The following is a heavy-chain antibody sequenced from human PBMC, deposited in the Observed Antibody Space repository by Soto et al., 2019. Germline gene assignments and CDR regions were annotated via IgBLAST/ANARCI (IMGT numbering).Heavy chain of an antibody. J-gene: IGHJ4*02. CDR2: ISAYNGNT. CDR3: ARDKSKPRTPPRMSSSSLPLDY. V-gene: IGHV1-18*01. CDR1: GYTFTSYG. Sequence: GASVKVSCKASGYTFTSYGISWVRQAPGQGLEWMGWISAYNGNTNYAQKLQGRVTMTTDTSTSTAYIELRSLRSDDTAVYYCARDKSKPRTPPRMSSSSLPLDYWGQGTLVTVSS. D-gene: IGHD6-6*01.